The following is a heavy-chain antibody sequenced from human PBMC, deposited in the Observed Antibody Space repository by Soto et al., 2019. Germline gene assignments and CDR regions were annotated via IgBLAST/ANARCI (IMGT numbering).Heavy chain of an antibody. Sequence: EVQLLESGGGLVQPGGSLRLSCAASGFTFSSYAMSWVRQAPGKGLEWVSAISGSGGSTYYADSVKGRFTISRDNSKNTLYLQMNSLRAEDTAVYYCAQDGVAYQLLRGSFSDYSGQGTLVTVSS. V-gene: IGHV3-23*01. CDR3: AQDGVAYQLLRGSFSDY. CDR2: ISGSGGST. D-gene: IGHD2-2*01. CDR1: GFTFSSYA. J-gene: IGHJ4*02.